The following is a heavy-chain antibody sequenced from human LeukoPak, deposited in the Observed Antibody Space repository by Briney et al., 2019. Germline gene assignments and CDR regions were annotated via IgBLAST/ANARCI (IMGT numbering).Heavy chain of an antibody. CDR2: IIPILGIA. Sequence: ASVKVSCKASGGTFSSYAISWVRQAPGQGLEWMGRIIPILGIANYAQKFQGRVTITADKSTSTAYMELSSLRSEDTAVYYCARDPVGSSGPYRRFDPWGQGTLVTVSS. V-gene: IGHV1-69*04. J-gene: IGHJ5*02. CDR3: ARDPVGSSGPYRRFDP. D-gene: IGHD6-19*01. CDR1: GGTFSSYA.